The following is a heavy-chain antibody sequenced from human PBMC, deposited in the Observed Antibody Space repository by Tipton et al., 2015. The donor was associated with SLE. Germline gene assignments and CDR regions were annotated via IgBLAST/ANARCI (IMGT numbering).Heavy chain of an antibody. CDR2: VFYSGNT. CDR3: AREDSSSWFYTRFDP. D-gene: IGHD2-2*02. J-gene: IGHJ5*02. V-gene: IGHV4-39*07. CDR1: GGSISTTDHY. Sequence: TLSLTCSVSGGSISTTDHYWGWTRQPPGKGLEWIGSVFYSGNTYYNESLQSRVTISIDTSKNHFSLKLYSVTAADTAVYYCAREDSSSWFYTRFDPWGQGTLVTVSS.